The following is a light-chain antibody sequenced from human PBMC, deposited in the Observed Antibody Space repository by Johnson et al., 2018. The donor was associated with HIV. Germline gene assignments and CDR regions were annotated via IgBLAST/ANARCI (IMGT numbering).Light chain of an antibody. CDR3: GTWDNSLRTGGV. Sequence: QSMLTQSPSVSAAPGQKVSISCSGNSCDIGNNYVSSHQQLPGTAPKLLIYDNKKRPSGIPDRFSGSKSGTSATLCITGLQTWDEADYDCGTWDNSLRTGGVFGPGTKVTVL. J-gene: IGLJ1*01. CDR2: DNK. CDR1: SCDIGNNY. V-gene: IGLV1-51*01.